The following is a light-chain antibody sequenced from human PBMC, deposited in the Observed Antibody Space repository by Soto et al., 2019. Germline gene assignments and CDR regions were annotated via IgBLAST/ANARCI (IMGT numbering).Light chain of an antibody. J-gene: IGKJ4*01. Sequence: AIRMTQSPSSFSASTGDRVTITCRASQGISSNLAWYQVKPGKAPRLLIYTASYLESGVPSRFSGSGSGTDFTLTISSLQSEAFAVYYCQHYFSYQLTFGGGTKVESK. CDR2: TAS. V-gene: IGKV1-8*01. CDR1: QGISSN. CDR3: QHYFSYQLT.